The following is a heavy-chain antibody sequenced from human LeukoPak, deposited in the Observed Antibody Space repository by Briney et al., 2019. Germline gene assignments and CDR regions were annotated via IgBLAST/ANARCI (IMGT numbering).Heavy chain of an antibody. D-gene: IGHD5-24*01. CDR3: AGDGYNFVFDY. V-gene: IGHV3-23*01. CDR2: LSGSGAGT. CDR1: GFIFSNYA. J-gene: IGHJ4*02. Sequence: GGSLRLSCAASGFIFSNYAMTWVRQAPGKGLEWISALSGSGAGTYYADSVKGRFTISRDNSKNTLYLQMNSLRADDTAVYYCAGDGYNFVFDYWGQGTLVTVSS.